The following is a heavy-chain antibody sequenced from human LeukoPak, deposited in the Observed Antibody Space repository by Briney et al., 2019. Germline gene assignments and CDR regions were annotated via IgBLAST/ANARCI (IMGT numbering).Heavy chain of an antibody. Sequence: SDTLSLTCTVSGGSISSYYWSWIRQPAGKGLEWIGRIFASGTTKYNPSLKSRVTMSVETSKNQFSLKLSSVTAADTAVYYCAREGSAFDIWGQGTMVTVSS. CDR3: AREGSAFDI. CDR1: GGSISSYY. J-gene: IGHJ3*02. CDR2: IFASGTT. V-gene: IGHV4-4*07.